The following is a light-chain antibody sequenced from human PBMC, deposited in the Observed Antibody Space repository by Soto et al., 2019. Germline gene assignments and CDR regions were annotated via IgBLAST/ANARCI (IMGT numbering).Light chain of an antibody. CDR3: QQYDSSWYT. CDR2: AAS. V-gene: IGKV3-20*01. J-gene: IGKJ2*01. Sequence: DIVLTQSPGTLSLSPGERATLSCRASQTISTMYLAWYQQKPGQAPRLLIYAASTRATGIPDRFTGSGSGTDFTLTISRLGPEDFAVYYCQQYDSSWYTFGQGTKLEIK. CDR1: QTISTMY.